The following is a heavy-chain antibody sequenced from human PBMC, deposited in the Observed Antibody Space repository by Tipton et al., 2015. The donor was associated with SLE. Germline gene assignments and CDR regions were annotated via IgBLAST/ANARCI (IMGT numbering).Heavy chain of an antibody. CDR3: ARDLVGADTWSHYLDS. D-gene: IGHD1-26*01. Sequence: TLSLTCTVSGGSLSRHYWNWIRQSPGKGLEWIGYIYTSGSTNYNPSLKSRVTISVDTSKNQFSMKLTSLTATDTAVYFCARDLVGADTWSHYLDSWGQGILVTVSS. CDR1: GGSLSRHY. J-gene: IGHJ4*02. V-gene: IGHV4-4*08. CDR2: IYTSGST.